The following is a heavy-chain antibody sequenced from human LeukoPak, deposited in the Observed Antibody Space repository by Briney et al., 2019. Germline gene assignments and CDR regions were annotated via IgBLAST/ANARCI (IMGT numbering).Heavy chain of an antibody. J-gene: IGHJ6*04. CDR3: ARDAEQLGGYYYYGMDD. D-gene: IGHD6-13*01. CDR1: GFTFSSYG. Sequence: GGSLRLSCAASGFTFSSYGMHWVRQAPGKGLEWVAVIWYDGSNKYYADSVKGRFTISRDNSKNTLYLQMNSLRAEDTAVYYCARDAEQLGGYYYYGMDDWGKGATVTVSS. V-gene: IGHV3-33*01. CDR2: IWYDGSNK.